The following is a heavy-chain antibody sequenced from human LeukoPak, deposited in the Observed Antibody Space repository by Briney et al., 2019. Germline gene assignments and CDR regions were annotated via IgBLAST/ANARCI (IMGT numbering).Heavy chain of an antibody. CDR1: GYSISSGYY. Sequence: SETLSLTCTVSGYSISSGYYWGWIRQPPGKGLEWIGSIYHSGSTYYNPSLKSRVTISVDTSKNQFSLKLSSVTAAATAVYYCARVDTAMVFLDYWGQGTLVTVSS. CDR3: ARVDTAMVFLDY. CDR2: IYHSGST. V-gene: IGHV4-38-2*02. D-gene: IGHD5-18*01. J-gene: IGHJ4*02.